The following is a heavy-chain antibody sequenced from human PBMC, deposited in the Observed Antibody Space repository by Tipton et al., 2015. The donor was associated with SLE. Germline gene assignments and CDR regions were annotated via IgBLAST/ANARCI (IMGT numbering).Heavy chain of an antibody. V-gene: IGHV4-39*07. D-gene: IGHD1-14*01. J-gene: IGHJ6*02. Sequence: TLSLTCTVSGGPVSTSRYYWGWIRQPPGQGLEWIGNIFFNGNTYYTPSLKSRATISIDMSRNQFSLRLNFVTAADTAVYYCVRQPPGGGPGYQYDMDVWGQGTAVTVSS. CDR3: VRQPPGGGPGYQYDMDV. CDR1: GGPVSTSRYY. CDR2: IFFNGNT.